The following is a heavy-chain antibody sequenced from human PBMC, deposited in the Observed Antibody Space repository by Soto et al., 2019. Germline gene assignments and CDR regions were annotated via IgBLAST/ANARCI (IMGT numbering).Heavy chain of an antibody. CDR2: ISSSSSTI. V-gene: IGHV3-48*04. CDR3: ARGTGTVTTLDAFDI. D-gene: IGHD4-4*01. Sequence: GGSLRISCAASGFTFSSYSMNWVRQAPGKGLEWVSYISSSSSTIYYADSVKGRFTISRDNAKNSLYLQMNSLRAEDTTVYYCARGTGTVTTLDAFDIWGQWTMFTVSS. CDR1: GFTFSSYS. J-gene: IGHJ3*02.